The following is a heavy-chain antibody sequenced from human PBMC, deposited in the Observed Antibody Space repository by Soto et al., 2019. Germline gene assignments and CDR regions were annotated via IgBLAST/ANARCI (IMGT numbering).Heavy chain of an antibody. J-gene: IGHJ4*02. V-gene: IGHV3-74*01. CDR3: ATLFSSGSQNDC. CDR2: LNTDGSFT. Sequence: WWSLRLSCSASVFTFSSSWMHWVRQAPGKGLMWVSRLNTDGSFTNYADSVKGRFTVSRDNAKNTLYLQMNSLRAEDTAVYYCATLFSSGSQNDCWGQGTLVTVSS. D-gene: IGHD3-22*01. CDR1: VFTFSSSW.